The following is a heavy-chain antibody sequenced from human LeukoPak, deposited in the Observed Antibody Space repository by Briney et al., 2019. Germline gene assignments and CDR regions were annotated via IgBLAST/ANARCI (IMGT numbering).Heavy chain of an antibody. CDR1: GGSISSGSYY. V-gene: IGHV4-61*02. CDR2: IYTSGST. Sequence: PSETLSLTCTVSGGSISSGSYYWSWIRQPAGKGLEWIGRIYTSGSTNYNPSLKSRVTISVDTSKNQFSLRLTSVTAADTAVFYCARGRSVFFDIWGQGTMVSVSS. CDR3: ARGRSVFFDI. J-gene: IGHJ3*02.